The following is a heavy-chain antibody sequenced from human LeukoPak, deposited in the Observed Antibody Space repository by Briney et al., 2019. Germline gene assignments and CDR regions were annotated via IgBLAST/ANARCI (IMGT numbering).Heavy chain of an antibody. D-gene: IGHD6-13*01. Sequence: GGSLRLSCAASGFTFSDYYMSWICQAPGKGLEWVSHISSFSNFRSYADSVEGRFTISRDNAKNSLYLQVNSLRAEDTAVYYCARPTIAAAGNFEYWGQGTLVTVSS. CDR1: GFTFSDYY. V-gene: IGHV3-11*03. CDR3: ARPTIAAAGNFEY. J-gene: IGHJ4*02. CDR2: ISSFSNFR.